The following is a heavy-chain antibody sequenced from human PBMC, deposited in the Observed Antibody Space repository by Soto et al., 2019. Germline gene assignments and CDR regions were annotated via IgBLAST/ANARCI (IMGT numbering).Heavy chain of an antibody. CDR2: LSASGRT. J-gene: IGHJ2*01. D-gene: IGHD2-8*01. CDR3: ARGMGRYFDL. CDR1: GDSIGNFY. V-gene: IGHV4-4*07. Sequence: PSETLSLTCAISGDSIGNFYWSWIRQPAGKGLESLGRLSASGRTNYSPSLQSRVTMSLDRSKNRFSLRLTSVSAADTAVYFCARGMGRYFDLWGRGXLVTVYS.